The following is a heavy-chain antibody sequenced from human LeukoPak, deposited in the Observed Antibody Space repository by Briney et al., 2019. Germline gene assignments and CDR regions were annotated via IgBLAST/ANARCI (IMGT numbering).Heavy chain of an antibody. CDR3: AKGLSINWFDP. CDR2: INSDGSST. Sequence: GGSLRLSCAASGFTFSSYWMHWVRQAPGKGPVWVSRINSDGSSTSYADSVKGRFTVSRDNAKNTLYLQMNSLRAEDTAVYYCAKGLSINWFDPWGQGTLVTVSS. J-gene: IGHJ5*02. D-gene: IGHD2-2*02. CDR1: GFTFSSYW. V-gene: IGHV3-74*01.